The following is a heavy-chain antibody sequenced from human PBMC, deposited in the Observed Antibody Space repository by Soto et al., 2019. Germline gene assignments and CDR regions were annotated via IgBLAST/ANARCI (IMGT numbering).Heavy chain of an antibody. J-gene: IGHJ2*01. CDR1: GFTFSSYS. D-gene: IGHD6-19*01. CDR3: ASLPGIAVAGTGYFDL. V-gene: IGHV3-48*02. Sequence: EVQLVESGGGLVQPGGSLRLSCAASGFTFSSYSMNWVRQAPGKGLEWVSYISSSSSTIYYADSVKGRFTISRDNAKNSLYLQMNSLRDEDTAVYYCASLPGIAVAGTGYFDLWGRGTLVTVSS. CDR2: ISSSSSTI.